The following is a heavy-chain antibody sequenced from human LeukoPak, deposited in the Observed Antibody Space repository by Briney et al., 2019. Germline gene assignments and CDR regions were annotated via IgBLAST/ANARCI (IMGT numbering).Heavy chain of an antibody. CDR3: ARGEYNWNYGY. CDR2: INHSGST. V-gene: IGHV4-34*01. Sequence: SETLSLTCAVYGGSFSGNYWSWIRQPPRKGLEWIGEINHSGSTNYNPSLKSRVTISVDTSKNQFSLKLSSVTAADTPVYYCARGEYNWNYGYWRQGTLVTVSS. D-gene: IGHD1-7*01. CDR1: GGSFSGNY. J-gene: IGHJ4*02.